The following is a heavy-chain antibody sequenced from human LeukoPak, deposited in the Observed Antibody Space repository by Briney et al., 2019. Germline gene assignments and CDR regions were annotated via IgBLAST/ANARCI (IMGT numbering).Heavy chain of an antibody. D-gene: IGHD5-18*01. Sequence: ASVKVSCKASGGTFSSYAISWVRQAPGQGLEWMGGIIPIFGTANYAQKFQGRVTITADESTSTAYMELSSLRSEDTAVYYCARVAGYSYGRYYFDYWGQGTLVTISS. CDR2: IIPIFGTA. J-gene: IGHJ4*02. CDR3: ARVAGYSYGRYYFDY. V-gene: IGHV1-69*13. CDR1: GGTFSSYA.